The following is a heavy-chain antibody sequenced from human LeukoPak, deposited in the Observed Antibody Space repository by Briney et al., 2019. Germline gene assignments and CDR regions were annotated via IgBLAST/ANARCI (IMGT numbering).Heavy chain of an antibody. D-gene: IGHD2-15*01. CDR1: GYTFISYG. Sequence: ASVTVSCEPSGYTFISYGISWVRQAPGQGLEWVGWISAYKGGTDYAQKFQGRVAMTTDTSTNTVYMELRSLRSDDTAVYYCARVNDVAVVAAAAPHFEYWGQGTLVTVSS. CDR2: ISAYKGGT. CDR3: ARVNDVAVVAAAAPHFEY. V-gene: IGHV1-18*01. J-gene: IGHJ4*02.